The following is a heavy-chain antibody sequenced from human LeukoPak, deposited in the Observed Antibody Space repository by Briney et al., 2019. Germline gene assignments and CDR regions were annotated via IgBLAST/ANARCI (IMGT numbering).Heavy chain of an antibody. CDR2: IYSGGST. D-gene: IGHD4-17*01. CDR1: GFTVSSNY. J-gene: IGHJ4*02. Sequence: GVSLRLSCAASGFTVSSNYMSWVRQAPGKGLEWVSVIYSGGSTYYADSVKGRFTISRDNSKNTLYLQMNSLRAEDTAVYYCARLGRRLRGFDYWGQGTLVTVSS. V-gene: IGHV3-53*01. CDR3: ARLGRRLRGFDY.